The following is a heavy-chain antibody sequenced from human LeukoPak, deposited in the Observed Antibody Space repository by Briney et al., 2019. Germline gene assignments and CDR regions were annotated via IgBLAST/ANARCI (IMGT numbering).Heavy chain of an antibody. CDR2: IDPAGTDT. CDR3: GRFGYVVGIDL. D-gene: IGHD2-15*01. V-gene: IGHV3-7*01. CDR1: GFSFNSYW. J-gene: IGHJ4*02. Sequence: PGGSLRLSCAASGFSFNSYWMTWVRQPPGRGLEWVANIDPAGTDTYYVDPVKGRFTISRDNAKNLVYLQMNTLRAEDTAVYSCGRFGYVVGIDLWGQGTLVTVSS.